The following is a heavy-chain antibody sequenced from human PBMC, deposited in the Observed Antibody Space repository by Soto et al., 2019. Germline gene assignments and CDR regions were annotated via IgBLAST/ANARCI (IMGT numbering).Heavy chain of an antibody. CDR1: GGSISSYY. Sequence: QVQLQESGPGLVKPSETLSLTCTVSGGSISSYYWSWIRQPPGKGLEWIGYIYYSGSTNYNPSLKSRVTISVDTSKNQFSLKLSSVTAADTAVYYCARDIRAGAGIWFDPWGQGTLVTVSS. CDR3: ARDIRAGAGIWFDP. J-gene: IGHJ5*02. CDR2: IYYSGST. V-gene: IGHV4-59*01. D-gene: IGHD3-10*01.